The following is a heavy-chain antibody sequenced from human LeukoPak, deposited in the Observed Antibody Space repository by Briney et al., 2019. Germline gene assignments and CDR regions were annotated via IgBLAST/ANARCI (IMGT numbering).Heavy chain of an antibody. CDR3: ARFDFWSAPFDY. CDR1: GFTFSSYW. V-gene: IGHV3-74*01. Sequence: GGSLRLSCAASGFTFSSYWMHWVRQAPGKGLVWVSRINSDESSTSYADSVKGRFTISRDNAKNTLYLQMNSLRAEDTAVYYCARFDFWSAPFDYWGQGTLVTVSS. J-gene: IGHJ4*02. CDR2: INSDESST. D-gene: IGHD3-3*01.